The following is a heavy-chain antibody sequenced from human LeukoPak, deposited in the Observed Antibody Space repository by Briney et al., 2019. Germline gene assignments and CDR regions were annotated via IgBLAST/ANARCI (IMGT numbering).Heavy chain of an antibody. V-gene: IGHV4-59*01. CDR1: GGSIRSYY. CDR2: IYYSGST. J-gene: IGHJ6*03. CDR3: ARGRSSMVRGYYYYYMDV. D-gene: IGHD3-10*01. Sequence: SETLSLTCTVSGGSIRSYYWSWIRQPPGKALEWMGYIYYSGSTNYNPSLTSRVTISVDTSKNQFSLKLSSVTAADTAVYYCARGRSSMVRGYYYYYMDVWGKGTTVTISS.